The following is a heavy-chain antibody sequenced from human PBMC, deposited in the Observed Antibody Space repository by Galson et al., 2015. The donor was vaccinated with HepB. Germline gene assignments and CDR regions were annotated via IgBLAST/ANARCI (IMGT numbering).Heavy chain of an antibody. D-gene: IGHD6-19*01. CDR3: ARDVSGSGWYFYYAMDV. CDR1: GFTFSSYA. V-gene: IGHV3-30-3*01. CDR2: ISYDGSNK. J-gene: IGHJ6*02. Sequence: SLRLSCAASGFTFSSYAIHWVRQAPGKGLEWVAIISYDGSNKYYADSVKGRFTISRDNSKNTLYLQMNSLRPEDTAVHYCARDVSGSGWYFYYAMDVWGQGTTVTVSS.